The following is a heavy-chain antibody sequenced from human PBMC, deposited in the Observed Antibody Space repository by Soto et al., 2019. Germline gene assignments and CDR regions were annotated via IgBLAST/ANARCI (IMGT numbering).Heavy chain of an antibody. Sequence: QVQLVESGGGLVKPGGSLRLSCATSGFPFSDSYVNWIRQAPGKGLEWVSYISRTSTYTAYADSVKGRFTISRDNAKNSLFLQLNSMSADDTTVFCCSRSSTRTVYFDLWGRGTLVTVSS. V-gene: IGHV3-11*05. CDR3: SRSSTRTVYFDL. CDR1: GFPFSDSY. J-gene: IGHJ2*01. D-gene: IGHD2-2*01. CDR2: ISRTSTYT.